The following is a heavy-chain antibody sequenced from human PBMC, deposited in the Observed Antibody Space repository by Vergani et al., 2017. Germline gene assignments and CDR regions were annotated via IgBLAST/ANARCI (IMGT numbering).Heavy chain of an antibody. Sequence: EVQLVESGGGLVQPGGSLRLSCAASGFTFDDYAMHWVRQAPGKGLEWVSLISGDGGSTYYADSVKGRFTISRDNSKNSLYLQMNSLRAEDTALYYCAKEAYCSSTSCYAPVDYYYGMDVWGQGTTVTVSS. J-gene: IGHJ6*02. D-gene: IGHD2-2*01. CDR3: AKEAYCSSTSCYAPVDYYYGMDV. CDR1: GFTFDDYA. V-gene: IGHV3-43*02. CDR2: ISGDGGST.